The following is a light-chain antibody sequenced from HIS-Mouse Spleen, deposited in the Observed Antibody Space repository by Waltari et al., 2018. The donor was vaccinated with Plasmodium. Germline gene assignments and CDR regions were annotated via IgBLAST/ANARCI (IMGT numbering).Light chain of an antibody. CDR2: DAS. J-gene: IGKJ3*01. CDR3: QQYDNLPPLFT. V-gene: IGKV1-33*01. Sequence: DIQLTQSPSSLSASVRYRVTITCQASQDISNYLNWYQQKPGKAPKLLIYDASNLETGVPSRFSGSGSGTDFTFTISSLQPEDIATYYCQQYDNLPPLFTFGPGTKVDIK. CDR1: QDISNY.